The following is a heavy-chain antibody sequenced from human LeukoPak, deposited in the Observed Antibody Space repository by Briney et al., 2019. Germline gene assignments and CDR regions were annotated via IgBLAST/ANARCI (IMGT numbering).Heavy chain of an antibody. D-gene: IGHD3-3*01. CDR1: GFTFSNYA. J-gene: IGHJ4*02. CDR3: ASRFEWLSSFDY. V-gene: IGHV3-30*03. Sequence: GGSLRLSCAASGFTFSNYAMHWVRQAPGKGLEWAALISHDGSSEYYGDSMKGRFTISRDNSRNTFYLQMNSLRAEDTAVYYCASRFEWLSSFDYWGQGTLVTVSS. CDR2: ISHDGSSE.